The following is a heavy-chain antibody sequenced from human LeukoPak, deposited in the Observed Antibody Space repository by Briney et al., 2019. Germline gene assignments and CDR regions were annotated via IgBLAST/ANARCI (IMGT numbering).Heavy chain of an antibody. CDR3: ARQVVAVAGTGYFDY. D-gene: IGHD6-19*01. J-gene: IGHJ4*02. CDR1: GGSISSYY. CDR2: IYYSGST. Sequence: NPSQTLSLTCTVSGGSISSYYWSWIRQPPGKGLEWIGYIYYSGSTNYNPSLKSRGTISVDTSKNQFSLKLNSVTAADTAVYFCARQVVAVAGTGYFDYWGQGTLVAVSS. V-gene: IGHV4-59*08.